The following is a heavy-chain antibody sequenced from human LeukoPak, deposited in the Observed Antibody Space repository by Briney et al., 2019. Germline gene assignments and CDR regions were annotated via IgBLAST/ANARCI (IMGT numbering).Heavy chain of an antibody. V-gene: IGHV3-7*03. CDR3: ASLVAAHFDY. J-gene: IGHJ4*02. D-gene: IGHD2-15*01. Sequence: GGSLRLSCAASGFTFSSYWMSWVRQAPGKGLEWVANIKQDGSEKYYVDSVKGRFTISRDNDKNSMYLQMNSLRAEDTAVYYCASLVAAHFDYWGQGTLVTVSS. CDR2: IKQDGSEK. CDR1: GFTFSSYW.